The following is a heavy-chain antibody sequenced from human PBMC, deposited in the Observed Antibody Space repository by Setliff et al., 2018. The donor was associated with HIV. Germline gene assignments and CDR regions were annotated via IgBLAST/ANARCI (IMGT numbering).Heavy chain of an antibody. CDR3: AKLDYYDYSGSWARKVAIDF. V-gene: IGHV3-23*01. CDR2: IQSGGII. Sequence: GGSLRLSCAASGLTFSNSAMTWVRQKPWRGLEWVSLIQSGGIIYYADSVKGRFTISRDNSNNTLSLQMSSLRAEDTALYYCAKLDYYDYSGSWARKVAIDFWGRGTMVTVSS. D-gene: IGHD3-22*01. J-gene: IGHJ3*01. CDR1: GLTFSNSA.